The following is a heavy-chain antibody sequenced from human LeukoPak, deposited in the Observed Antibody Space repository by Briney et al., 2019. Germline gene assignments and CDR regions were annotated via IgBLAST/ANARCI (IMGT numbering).Heavy chain of an antibody. Sequence: GGSLRLSCAASGFTYSDYAMEWVRQTPGKGLEWVSSITPTSDNIYYTPSVEGRFTISRDNAKHSLYLQMNNLRADDTAVYYCARLAGPRPGTYYFDFWGQGVQVTVSS. D-gene: IGHD6-19*01. CDR2: ITPTSDNI. V-gene: IGHV3-21*01. CDR1: GFTYSDYA. CDR3: ARLAGPRPGTYYFDF. J-gene: IGHJ4*02.